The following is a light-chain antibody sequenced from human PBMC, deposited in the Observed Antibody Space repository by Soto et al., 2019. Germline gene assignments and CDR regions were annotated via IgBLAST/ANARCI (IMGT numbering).Light chain of an antibody. Sequence: EIVLTQSPGTLSLSPGERATLSCRAIQSVSSSYLAWYQQKPGQAPRLLIYGASSRATGIPDRFSGSGSGTDFTLTISRLEPEDFAVYYCQQYGSSSWTFGQGTKV. V-gene: IGKV3-20*01. CDR3: QQYGSSSWT. J-gene: IGKJ1*01. CDR1: QSVSSSY. CDR2: GAS.